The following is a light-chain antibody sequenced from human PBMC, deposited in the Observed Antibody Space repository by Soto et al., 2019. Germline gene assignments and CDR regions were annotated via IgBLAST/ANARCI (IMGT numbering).Light chain of an antibody. J-gene: IGKJ4*01. CDR2: DAS. Sequence: EIVLTQSPATLSLSPGERATLSCRASQSVSNDLARYQQKPGQAPRLLIYDASNRATGIPARFSGSGSGTDFTLTISSLEPEDFAVYYCQQRSNWPLTFGGGTNVEIK. CDR1: QSVSND. CDR3: QQRSNWPLT. V-gene: IGKV3-11*01.